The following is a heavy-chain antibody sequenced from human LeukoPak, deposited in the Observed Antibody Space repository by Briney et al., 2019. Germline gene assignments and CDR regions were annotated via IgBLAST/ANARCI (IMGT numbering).Heavy chain of an antibody. Sequence: GGSLRLSCAASGFTFSSYAMSWVRQAPGKGLEWVSAISGSGGSTYYADSVKGRFTISRDNSKNTLYLQMNSLRAEDTAVYYCASPFGSTSEGDAFDIWGQGTMVTVSS. J-gene: IGHJ3*02. CDR2: ISGSGGST. CDR3: ASPFGSTSEGDAFDI. D-gene: IGHD2-2*01. V-gene: IGHV3-23*01. CDR1: GFTFSSYA.